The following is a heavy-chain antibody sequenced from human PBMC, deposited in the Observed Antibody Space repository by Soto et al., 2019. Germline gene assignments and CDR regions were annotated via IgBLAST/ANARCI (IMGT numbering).Heavy chain of an antibody. CDR3: AARIGVYCSGGSCPLDYYGMDV. V-gene: IGHV1-69*13. J-gene: IGHJ6*02. Sequence: SLKVSCKASGVTFSSYAISWVRQAPGQGLEWMGGIIPIFGTANYAQKFQGRVTITADESTSTAYMELSSLRSEDTAVYYCAARIGVYCSGGSCPLDYYGMDVWGQGTTVTVSS. D-gene: IGHD2-15*01. CDR1: GVTFSSYA. CDR2: IIPIFGTA.